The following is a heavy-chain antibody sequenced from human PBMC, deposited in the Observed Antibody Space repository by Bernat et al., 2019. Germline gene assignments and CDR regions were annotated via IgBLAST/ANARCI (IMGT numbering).Heavy chain of an antibody. V-gene: IGHV3-7*01. Sequence: EVQLVESGGGLVQPGGSLRLSCAASGFTFSSYWMSWVRQAPGKGLEWVANIKQDGSDKYYVDSVKGRFTISRDNAKNSLYLQMNSLRVGDTTVYYCARYSCSNCFQHWGKYTLITVS. J-gene: IGHJ1*01. CDR2: IKQDGSDK. CDR1: GFTFSSYW. D-gene: IGHD4-11*01. CDR3: ARYSCSNCFQH.